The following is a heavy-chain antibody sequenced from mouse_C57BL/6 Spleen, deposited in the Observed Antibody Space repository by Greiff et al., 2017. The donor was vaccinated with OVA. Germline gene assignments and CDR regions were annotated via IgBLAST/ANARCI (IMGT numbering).Heavy chain of an antibody. Sequence: VQLQQSGPELVKPGASVKISCKASGYSFTGYYMNWVKQSPEKSLEWIGEINPSTGGTTYNQKFKAKATLTVDKSSSTAYMQLKSLTSEDSAVYYCARGYYDYTPDYWGQGTTLTVSS. V-gene: IGHV1-42*01. CDR3: ARGYYDYTPDY. CDR2: INPSTGGT. D-gene: IGHD2-4*01. J-gene: IGHJ2*01. CDR1: GYSFTGYY.